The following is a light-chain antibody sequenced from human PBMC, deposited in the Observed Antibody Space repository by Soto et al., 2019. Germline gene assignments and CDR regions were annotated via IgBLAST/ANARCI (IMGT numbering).Light chain of an antibody. J-gene: IGKJ1*01. CDR2: GTS. Sequence: DIQMTQSPSSLSASVGDSVSITCRASQGIGNNLGWYHQKPGEAPKRLIYGTSNLQTGVPSRFSGSGSGTEFTLTITSLRPEDFATYYCLQHDTYPRTFGQGTKL. CDR1: QGIGNN. CDR3: LQHDTYPRT. V-gene: IGKV1-17*01.